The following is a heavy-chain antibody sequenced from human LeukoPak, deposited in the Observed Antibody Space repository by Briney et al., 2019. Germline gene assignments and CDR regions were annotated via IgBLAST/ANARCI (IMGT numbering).Heavy chain of an antibody. J-gene: IGHJ4*02. Sequence: PGGSLRLSCAASGFTFSGFGMHWVRQAPGKGLEWVAFIPLDGSTTYYADSVKGRFTISRDNSKNTLYLQMNSLTTEDTAVYYCAKKAAGSGSYPEYWGQGTQVTVSS. CDR2: IPLDGSTT. V-gene: IGHV3-30*02. D-gene: IGHD3-10*01. CDR1: GFTFSGFG. CDR3: AKKAAGSGSYPEY.